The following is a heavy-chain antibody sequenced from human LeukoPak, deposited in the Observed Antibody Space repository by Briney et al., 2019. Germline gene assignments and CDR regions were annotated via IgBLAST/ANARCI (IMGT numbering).Heavy chain of an antibody. CDR1: GYTLTCYY. Sequence: GASVKVSCKSSGYTLTCYYMHWVRQAPGQGLELMGLISAYNGNTNYAQKLQGKVTMTTDTSTSTAYMELRSLRSDDTAVYSCARDLGYSYGTELDYWGQGTLVTVSS. CDR3: ARDLGYSYGTELDY. D-gene: IGHD5-18*01. CDR2: ISAYNGNT. J-gene: IGHJ4*02. V-gene: IGHV1-18*04.